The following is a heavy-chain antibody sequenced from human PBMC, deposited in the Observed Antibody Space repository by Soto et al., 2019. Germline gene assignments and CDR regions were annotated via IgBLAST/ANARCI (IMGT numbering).Heavy chain of an antibody. V-gene: IGHV3-48*03. CDR3: AGGDYYDSSGYDY. J-gene: IGHJ4*02. CDR1: GFTFSSYE. Sequence: EVQLVESGGGLVQPGGSLRLSCAASGFTFSSYEMNWVRQAPGKGLEWVSYISSSGSTIYYADSVKGRFTISRDNAKNSLYLQMNSLRAEDTAVYYCAGGDYYDSSGYDYWGQGTLVTVSS. D-gene: IGHD3-22*01. CDR2: ISSSGSTI.